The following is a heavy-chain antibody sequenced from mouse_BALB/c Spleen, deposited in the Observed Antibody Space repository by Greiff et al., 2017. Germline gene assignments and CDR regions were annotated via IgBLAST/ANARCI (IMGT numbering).Heavy chain of an antibody. J-gene: IGHJ3*01. D-gene: IGHD3-1*01. CDR1: GYTFTSYW. V-gene: IGHV1S81*02. Sequence: QVQLQQPGAELVKPGASVKRSRKASGYTFTSYWMRGVKQRPGQGPEWIGEINPSNGRTNYNEKFTSKAALTVDKTSSTAYMQLSSLTSEDSAVYYSARSGDAACWGQGALVTVSA. CDR3: ARSGDAAC. CDR2: INPSNGRT.